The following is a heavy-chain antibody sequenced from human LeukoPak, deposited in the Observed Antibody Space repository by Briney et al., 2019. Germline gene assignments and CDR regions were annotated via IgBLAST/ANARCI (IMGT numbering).Heavy chain of an antibody. CDR2: IKIDGSEK. V-gene: IGHV3-7*03. CDR3: AKGASHGIHYWFDP. D-gene: IGHD1-14*01. J-gene: IGHJ5*01. Sequence: PGGSLRLSCAASGVSFSSYWMSWVREAPGKGLEWVSNIKIDGSEKYYVDSVKGRFTISRDNAKDSLYLQMNSLTTEDTAFYHCAKGASHGIHYWFDPWGQGTLVTVST. CDR1: GVSFSSYW.